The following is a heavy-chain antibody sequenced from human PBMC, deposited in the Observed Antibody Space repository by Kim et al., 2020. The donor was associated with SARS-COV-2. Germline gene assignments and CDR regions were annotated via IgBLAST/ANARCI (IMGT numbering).Heavy chain of an antibody. CDR2: ISGSGGST. Sequence: GGSLRLSCAASGFTFSSYAMSWVRQAPGKGLEWVSAISGSGGSTYYADSVKGRFTISRDNSKNTLYLQMNMLRAEDTAVYYCAKDRRIVGATADAFDIWGQGTMVTVAS. CDR1: GFTFSSYA. D-gene: IGHD1-26*01. V-gene: IGHV3-23*01. J-gene: IGHJ3*02. CDR3: AKDRRIVGATADAFDI.